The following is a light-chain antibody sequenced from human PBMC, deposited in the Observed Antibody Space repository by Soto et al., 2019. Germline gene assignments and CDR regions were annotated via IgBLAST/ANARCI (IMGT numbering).Light chain of an antibody. Sequence: EILFTQSPGTLSLSPGERATLSCRASQSVSSSYLAWYQQKPGKAPRLLIYDASNRATGIPARFSGSGSGTDFTLPIRSLEPEDFAVYYCQQRSNWPTFGQGTRLEIK. CDR3: QQRSNWPT. CDR2: DAS. CDR1: QSVSSSY. J-gene: IGKJ5*01. V-gene: IGKV3-11*01.